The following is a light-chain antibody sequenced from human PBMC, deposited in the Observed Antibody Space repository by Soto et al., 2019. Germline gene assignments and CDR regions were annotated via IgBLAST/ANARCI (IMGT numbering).Light chain of an antibody. V-gene: IGLV2-14*03. J-gene: IGLJ2*01. Sequence: QSVLTQPASVSGSPGQSISLSCTGTSSDVGGYNSVSWHQQHPGKAPKVVIYDVTKRPSGVSDRFSGSKSGNTASLTISGLQTEDEADYYCSSFASSSTVLFGGGTQLTVL. CDR2: DVT. CDR1: SSDVGGYNS. CDR3: SSFASSSTVL.